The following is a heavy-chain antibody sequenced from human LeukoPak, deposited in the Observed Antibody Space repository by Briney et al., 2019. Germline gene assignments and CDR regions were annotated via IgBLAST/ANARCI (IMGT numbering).Heavy chain of an antibody. CDR2: IWYDGRSK. V-gene: IGHV3-33*01. CDR1: GFNFSTYG. Sequence: GGSLRLSCAASGFNFSTYGMHWVRQAPGKGLEWAAVIWYDGRSKYYADSVKGRFTISRDNSKNTLHMEMNSLRAEDTAVYYCARGLRYFDWSQNWFDPWGQGTLVTVSS. CDR3: ARGLRYFDWSQNWFDP. D-gene: IGHD3-9*01. J-gene: IGHJ5*02.